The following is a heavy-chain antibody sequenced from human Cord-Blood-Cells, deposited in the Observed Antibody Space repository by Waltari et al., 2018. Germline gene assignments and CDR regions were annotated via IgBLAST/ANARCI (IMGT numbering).Heavy chain of an antibody. V-gene: IGHV3-48*01. CDR2: FSSGVGPN. CDR1: GFTFSSYS. Sequence: EVQLVESGGGLVQPGGSLRLSCAASGFTFSSYSMNWVRQAPGRGLGWFSTFSSGVGPNSSAASGKGGFPIPGDNAKTSLYLQLTGWGAGDRVVYSGAGVHGPPVLLPSLASWAQGPRVPAPS. J-gene: IGHJ5*02. D-gene: IGHD2-8*01. CDR3: AGVHGPPVLLPSLAS.